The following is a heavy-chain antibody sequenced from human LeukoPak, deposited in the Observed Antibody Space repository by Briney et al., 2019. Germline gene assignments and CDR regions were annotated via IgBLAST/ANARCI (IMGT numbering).Heavy chain of an antibody. Sequence: GGSLRLSCAASGFTFSSYSMNRVRQAPGKGLEWVSYISSSSSTIYYADSVKVRFTISRDNDKNSLYLQMNSLRAEDTAVYYCARDAVGGYAEGYWGQGTLVTVSS. V-gene: IGHV3-48*01. CDR1: GFTFSSYS. D-gene: IGHD3-16*01. CDR2: ISSSSSTI. J-gene: IGHJ4*02. CDR3: ARDAVGGYAEGY.